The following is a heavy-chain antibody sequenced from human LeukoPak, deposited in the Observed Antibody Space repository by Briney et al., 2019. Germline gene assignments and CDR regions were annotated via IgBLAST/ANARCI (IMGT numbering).Heavy chain of an antibody. CDR3: AKDQTLIAAQGRFYFDY. CDR1: GFTFSSYG. D-gene: IGHD6-6*01. V-gene: IGHV3-30*02. J-gene: IGHJ4*02. Sequence: GGSLRLSCAASGFTFSSYGMHWVRQAPGKGLEWVAFIRYDGSNKYYADSVKGRFTISRDNSKNTLYLQMNSLRAEDTAVYYCAKDQTLIAAQGRFYFDYWGQGTLVTVSS. CDR2: IRYDGSNK.